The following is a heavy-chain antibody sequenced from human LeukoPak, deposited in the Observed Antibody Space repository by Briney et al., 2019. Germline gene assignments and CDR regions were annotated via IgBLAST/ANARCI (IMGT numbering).Heavy chain of an antibody. V-gene: IGHV1-2*02. CDR3: ARGGYCRSGNCFVLAAEFDY. CDR1: GYTFTVSY. J-gene: IGHJ4*02. CDR2: INPNSGGT. D-gene: IGHD2-15*01. Sequence: ASVKVSCKASGYTFTVSYMHWVRQAPGQGLEWMGWINPNSGGTDYAQKFQGRVTMTRDTSISTAYMELKWLGSDDTAVYYCARGGYCRSGNCFVLAAEFDYWGQGTLVTVSS.